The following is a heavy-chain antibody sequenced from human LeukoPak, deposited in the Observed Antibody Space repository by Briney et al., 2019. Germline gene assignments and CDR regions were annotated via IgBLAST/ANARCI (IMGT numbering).Heavy chain of an antibody. Sequence: GASVKVSCKASGYTFTSYDINWVRQATGQGLEWMGWMSPNSGNTGYAQKFQGRVTMTRNTSISTAYMELSSLRSEDTAVYYCVFYGSGSPIDYWGQGTLVTVSS. CDR2: MSPNSGNT. D-gene: IGHD3-10*01. CDR1: GYTFTSYD. CDR3: VFYGSGSPIDY. J-gene: IGHJ4*02. V-gene: IGHV1-8*01.